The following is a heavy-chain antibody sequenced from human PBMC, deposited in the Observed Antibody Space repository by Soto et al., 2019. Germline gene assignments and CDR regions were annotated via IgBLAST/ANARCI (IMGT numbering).Heavy chain of an antibody. V-gene: IGHV4-4*07. J-gene: IGHJ4*02. CDR2: IFSSGST. CDR1: GGSINTFY. Sequence: PSETLSLTCTVSGGSINTFYWSWVRQPAGKELEWIGRIFSSGSTSFNPSLESRVAMSVDTSKNHFSLNLSSVTAADMAVYYCAREGSYSAYNFAHGIQLWSFDFWGQGALVTVSS. D-gene: IGHD5-12*01. CDR3: AREGSYSAYNFAHGIQLWSFDF.